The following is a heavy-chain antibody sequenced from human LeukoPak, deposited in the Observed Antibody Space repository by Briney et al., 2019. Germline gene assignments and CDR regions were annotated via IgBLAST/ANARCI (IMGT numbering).Heavy chain of an antibody. CDR3: ARDILAADDY. Sequence: GGSLRLSCAASGFTFSSYSMNWVRQAPGKGLEWVSSISSSSSYIYYADSVKGRFTISGDNAKNSLYLQMNSLRAEDTAVYYCARDILAADDYWGQGTLVTVSS. CDR1: GFTFSSYS. D-gene: IGHD2-15*01. CDR2: ISSSSSYI. J-gene: IGHJ4*02. V-gene: IGHV3-21*01.